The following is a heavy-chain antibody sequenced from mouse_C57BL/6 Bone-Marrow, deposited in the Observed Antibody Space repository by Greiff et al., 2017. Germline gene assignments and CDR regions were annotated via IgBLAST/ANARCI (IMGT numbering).Heavy chain of an antibody. CDR2: IDPENGDT. V-gene: IGHV14-4*01. Sequence: VQLQQSGAELVRPGASVTLSCTASGFNFKDDYMHWVKQRPEQGLEWIGWIDPENGDTDYASKFQGKATITADTSSNPAYLQLSSLTSADTAVDYCTTDYGSSYPAWFAYWGQGTLVTVSA. CDR1: GFNFKDDY. D-gene: IGHD1-1*01. CDR3: TTDYGSSYPAWFAY. J-gene: IGHJ3*01.